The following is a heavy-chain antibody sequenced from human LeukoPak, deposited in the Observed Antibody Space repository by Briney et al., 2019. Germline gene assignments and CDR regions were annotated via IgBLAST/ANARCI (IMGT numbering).Heavy chain of an antibody. Sequence: SQTLSLTCTVSGDSISSGDYYWSWIRQPAGKRLEWIGRIYTSGSANYNPSLKSRVTMSVDTSKNQFSLKLSSVTAADTAVYYCARGPPPDFDCWGQGTLVTVSS. CDR1: GDSISSGDYY. V-gene: IGHV4-61*02. J-gene: IGHJ4*02. CDR2: IYTSGSA. CDR3: ARGPPPDFDC.